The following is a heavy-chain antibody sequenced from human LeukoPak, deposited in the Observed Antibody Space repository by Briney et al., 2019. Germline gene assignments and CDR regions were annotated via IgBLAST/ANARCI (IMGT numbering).Heavy chain of an antibody. V-gene: IGHV3-11*01. CDR1: GFTFSDYY. J-gene: IGHJ6*03. CDR2: ISSSGSTI. Sequence: KAGGSLRLSCAASGFTFSDYYMSWIRQAPGKGLEWVSYISSSGSTIYYADSVKGRFTISRDNAKNSLYLQMNSLRAEDTAVYYCAREIHYYYYYMDVWGKGTTVTVSS. CDR3: AREIHYYYYYMDV.